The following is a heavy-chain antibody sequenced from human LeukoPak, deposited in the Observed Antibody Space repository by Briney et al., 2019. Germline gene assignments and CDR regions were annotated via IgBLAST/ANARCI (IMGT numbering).Heavy chain of an antibody. Sequence: PGGSLRLPCAASGFTFSSYAMHWVRQAPGKGLGWVAVISYDGSNKYYADSVKGRFTISRDNSKNTLYLQMNSLRSEDTAVYYCATTAFRTYYYYMDVWGKGTTVTVSS. V-gene: IGHV3-30-3*01. CDR1: GFTFSSYA. D-gene: IGHD5-18*01. CDR2: ISYDGSNK. CDR3: ATTAFRTYYYYMDV. J-gene: IGHJ6*03.